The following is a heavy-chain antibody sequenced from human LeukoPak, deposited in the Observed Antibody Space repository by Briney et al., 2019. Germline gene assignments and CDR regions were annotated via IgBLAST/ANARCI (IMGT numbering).Heavy chain of an antibody. CDR2: VNKDGSKN. CDR3: ARSYGSGSVLLYYFDY. D-gene: IGHD3-10*01. V-gene: IGHV3-7*03. J-gene: IGHJ4*02. CDR1: GFTFSTYA. Sequence: TGGSLRLSCAASGFTFSTYAMHWVRQAPGKGLEWVAIVNKDGSKNYYVDSVKGRFSISRDNANNLLYLQMNSLRVEDTAVYYCARSYGSGSVLLYYFDYWGQGTLVTVSS.